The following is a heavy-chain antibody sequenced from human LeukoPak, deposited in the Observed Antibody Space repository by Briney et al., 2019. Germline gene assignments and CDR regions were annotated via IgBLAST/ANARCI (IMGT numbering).Heavy chain of an antibody. V-gene: IGHV3-23*01. Sequence: GGSLRLSCAASGFTFSSYAMSWVRQAPGKGLEWVSAISGSGGSTYYADSVKGRFTISRDNSKNTLYLQMNSLRAEDTAVYYCAKDLGGGAPPPVVFDIGGKGTMVTVSS. D-gene: IGHD3-16*01. CDR2: ISGSGGST. J-gene: IGHJ3*02. CDR1: GFTFSSYA. CDR3: AKDLGGGAPPPVVFDI.